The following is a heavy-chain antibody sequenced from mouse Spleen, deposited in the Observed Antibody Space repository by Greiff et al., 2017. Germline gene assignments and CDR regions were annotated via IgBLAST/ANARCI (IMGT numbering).Heavy chain of an antibody. CDR3: ARQLGLRAWFAY. J-gene: IGHJ3*01. CDR2: IYPRDGST. V-gene: IGHV1-78*01. D-gene: IGHD3-1*01. CDR1: GYTFTDHT. Sequence: QVQLQQPGAELVRPGSSVKLSCKVSGYTFTDHTIHWMKQRPEQGLEWIGYIYPRDGSTKYNEKFKGKATLTADKSSSTAYMQLNSLTSEDSAVYFCARQLGLRAWFAYWGQGTLVTVSA.